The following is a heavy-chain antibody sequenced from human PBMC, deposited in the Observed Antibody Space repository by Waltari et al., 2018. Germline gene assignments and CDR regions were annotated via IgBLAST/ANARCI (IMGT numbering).Heavy chain of an antibody. Sequence: APGKGLGCVSSISSSSSYIYYADSVKGRFTISRDNAKNSLYLQMNILGAEDTAVYYCARDRGYSYGLPYYWGQGTLVTVSS. D-gene: IGHD5-18*01. J-gene: IGHJ4*02. CDR3: ARDRGYSYGLPYY. CDR2: ISSSSSYI. V-gene: IGHV3-21*01.